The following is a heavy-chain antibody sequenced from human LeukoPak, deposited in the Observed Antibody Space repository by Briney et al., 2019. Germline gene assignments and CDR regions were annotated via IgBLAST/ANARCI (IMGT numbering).Heavy chain of an antibody. V-gene: IGHV4-39*01. CDR1: GASFSSTSYF. Sequence: SETLSLTCTVSGASFSSTSYFWGWIRQPPGRGLEYLGNIYYSGSTYNNPSLKSRVTLSADTSKNQFSLKVNSMTAADTAVYYCARFPRSLGYFDYWGQGILVTVSS. CDR2: IYYSGST. CDR3: ARFPRSLGYFDY. D-gene: IGHD2-15*01. J-gene: IGHJ4*02.